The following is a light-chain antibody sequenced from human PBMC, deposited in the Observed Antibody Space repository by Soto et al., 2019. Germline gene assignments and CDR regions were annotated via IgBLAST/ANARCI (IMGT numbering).Light chain of an antibody. CDR3: QQLNSYPRFT. J-gene: IGKJ3*01. V-gene: IGKV1-9*01. CDR1: QGISSY. CDR2: AAS. Sequence: DIQLTQSPSFLSASVGDRVTITCRASQGISSYLAWYQQKPGKAPKLLIYAASTLQSGVPSRFSGSGSGTELTLTISSLQPEDFATYYCQQLNSYPRFTFGPGTKVDIK.